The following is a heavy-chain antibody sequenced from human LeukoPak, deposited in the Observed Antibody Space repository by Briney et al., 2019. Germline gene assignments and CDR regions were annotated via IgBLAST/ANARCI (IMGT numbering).Heavy chain of an antibody. CDR2: INPSGGST. CDR1: GYTFTSYY. CDR3: ARDWLYGGITAGPDY. J-gene: IGHJ4*02. V-gene: IGHV1-46*01. Sequence: GASVKVSCKASGYTFTSYYIHWVRQAPGQGLEWMGIINPSGGSTSYAQKFQGRVTMTRDTSTSTVYMELSSLRSEDTAVYYCARDWLYGGITAGPDYWGQGTLVTVSS. D-gene: IGHD4-23*01.